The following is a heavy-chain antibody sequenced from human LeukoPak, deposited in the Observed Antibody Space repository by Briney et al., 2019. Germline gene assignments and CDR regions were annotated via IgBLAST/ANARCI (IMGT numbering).Heavy chain of an antibody. CDR3: ARGLTIFGVVPSPFDY. CDR2: IYHSGST. CDR1: GGSISSYY. J-gene: IGHJ4*02. V-gene: IGHV4-59*12. D-gene: IGHD3-3*01. Sequence: SETLSLTCTVSGGSISSYYWSWIRQPPGKGLEWIGYIYHSGSTYYNPSLKSRVTISVDRSKNQFSLKRSSVTAADTAVYYCARGLTIFGVVPSPFDYWGQGTLVTVSS.